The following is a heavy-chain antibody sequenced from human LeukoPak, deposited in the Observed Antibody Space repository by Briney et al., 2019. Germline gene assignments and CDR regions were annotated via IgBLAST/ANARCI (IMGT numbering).Heavy chain of an antibody. CDR1: GFTFSSYA. Sequence: SGGSLRLSCAASGFTFSSYAMHWVRQAPGKGLEWVAVISYDGSNKYYADSVKGRFTISRDNSKNTLYLQMNSLRAEDTAVYYCARDQQWLLMGDYWGQGTLVTVSS. CDR2: ISYDGSNK. V-gene: IGHV3-30*04. D-gene: IGHD3-22*01. CDR3: ARDQQWLLMGDY. J-gene: IGHJ4*02.